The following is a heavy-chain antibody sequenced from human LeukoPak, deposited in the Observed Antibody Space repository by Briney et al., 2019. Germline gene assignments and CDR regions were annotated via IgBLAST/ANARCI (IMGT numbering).Heavy chain of an antibody. CDR3: ARDQRGITIFGVVSWFDP. V-gene: IGHV3-66*02. D-gene: IGHD3-3*01. J-gene: IGHJ5*02. CDR1: GFTVSSNY. Sequence: QPGGSLRLXCAASGFTVSSNYMSWVRQAPGKGLEWVSVIYSGGSTYYADSVKGRFTISRDNSKNTLYLQMNSLRAEDTAVYYCARDQRGITIFGVVSWFDPWGQGTLVTVSS. CDR2: IYSGGST.